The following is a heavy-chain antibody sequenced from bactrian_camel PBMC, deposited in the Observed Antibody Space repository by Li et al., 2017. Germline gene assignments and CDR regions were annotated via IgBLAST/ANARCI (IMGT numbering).Heavy chain of an antibody. Sequence: VQLVESGGGSVQAGGSLRLSCSVNMARSGYCMGWFRRAPGKEREGVATIDDDGRTSYADPVKGRFTISRDSAKNTLDLRMNSLQPEDTAMYYCAADKTELRSLMRAGGRTFPQLLSYWGQGTQVTVS. J-gene: IGHJ4*01. D-gene: IGHD2*01. CDR1: MARSGYC. CDR2: IDDDGRT. CDR3: AADKTELRSLMRAGGRTFPQLLSY. V-gene: IGHV3S42*01.